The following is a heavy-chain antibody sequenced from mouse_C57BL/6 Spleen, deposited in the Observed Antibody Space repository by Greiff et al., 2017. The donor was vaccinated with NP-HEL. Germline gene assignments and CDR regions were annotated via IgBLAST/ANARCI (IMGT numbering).Heavy chain of an antibody. J-gene: IGHJ4*01. CDR3: TTSLTGTVYAMDY. CDR2: IDPENGDT. V-gene: IGHV14-4*01. D-gene: IGHD4-1*01. Sequence: EVQLQQSGAELVRPGASVKLSCTASGFNIKDDYMHWVKQRPEQGLEWIGWIDPENGDTEYASKFQGKATITADTSSNTAYLQLSSLTSEDTAVYYCTTSLTGTVYAMDYWGQGTSVTVSS. CDR1: GFNIKDDY.